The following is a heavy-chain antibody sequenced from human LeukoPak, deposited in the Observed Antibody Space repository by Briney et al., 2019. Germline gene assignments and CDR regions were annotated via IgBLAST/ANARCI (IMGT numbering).Heavy chain of an antibody. D-gene: IGHD3-3*01. J-gene: IGHJ5*02. CDR2: IYYSGST. Sequence: SETLSLTCTVSGGSISSYYWSWIRQPPGKGLEWIGYIYYSGSTNCNPSLKSRVTISVDTSKNQFSLKLSSVTAADTAVYYCARYAFSDYDFWSGYYTGFDPWGQGTLVTVSS. CDR1: GGSISSYY. CDR3: ARYAFSDYDFWSGYYTGFDP. V-gene: IGHV4-59*01.